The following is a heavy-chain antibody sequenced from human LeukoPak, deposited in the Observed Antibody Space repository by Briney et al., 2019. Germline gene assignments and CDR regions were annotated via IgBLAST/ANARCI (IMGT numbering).Heavy chain of an antibody. CDR3: ARGQTMPPDYFDY. Sequence: GGSLRLSCAASGFTFSNYAIHWVRQAPGKGLEYVSAIASNGVTTYYANSLKGRFTISRDNSKNTLYLQMDSLRVEDMAVYYSARGQTMPPDYFDYWGQGTLVTVSS. CDR1: GFTFSNYA. CDR2: IASNGVTT. J-gene: IGHJ4*02. V-gene: IGHV3-64*01. D-gene: IGHD1/OR15-1a*01.